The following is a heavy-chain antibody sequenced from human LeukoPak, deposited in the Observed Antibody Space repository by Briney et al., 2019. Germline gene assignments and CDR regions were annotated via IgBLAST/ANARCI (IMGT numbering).Heavy chain of an antibody. CDR3: ARHEGGLHP. CDR2: IYTSGST. J-gene: IGHJ5*02. D-gene: IGHD5-12*01. Sequence: SETLSLTCTVSGGSISSYYWSWIRQPPGEGLEWIGYIYTSGSTNYNPSLKSRVTISVDTSKNQFSLKLSSVTAADTAVYYCARHEGGLHPWGQGTLVTVSS. CDR1: GGSISSYY. V-gene: IGHV4-4*09.